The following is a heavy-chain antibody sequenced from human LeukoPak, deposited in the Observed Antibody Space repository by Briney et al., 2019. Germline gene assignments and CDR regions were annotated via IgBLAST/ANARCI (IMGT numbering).Heavy chain of an antibody. CDR1: GYTFTSYD. D-gene: IGHD3-22*01. CDR2: MNPNSGNT. CDR3: ARGDYYETGFHP. Sequence: ASVKVSCKASGYTFTSYDINWVRQATGQGREWMGWMNPNSGNTGDAQKFQGRVTMTRNTSISTAYMELSSLRSQDTAVYYCARGDYYETGFHPWGQGTLVTVSS. J-gene: IGHJ5*02. V-gene: IGHV1-8*01.